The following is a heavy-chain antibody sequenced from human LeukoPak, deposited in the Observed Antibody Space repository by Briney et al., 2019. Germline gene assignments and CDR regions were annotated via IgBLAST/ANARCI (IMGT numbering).Heavy chain of an antibody. CDR3: AKVGSGWPGYYFDY. D-gene: IGHD6-19*01. CDR1: GFTFSSYA. CDR2: IISNWGTT. J-gene: IGHJ4*02. Sequence: GGSLRLSCAASGFTFSSYAMHWVRLSPGKGLEYVSGIISNWGTTSYADSVQGRFTISRDNSKNTLYHQMGSLRGEDMAVYYCAKVGSGWPGYYFDYWGQGTLVTVS. V-gene: IGHV3-64*02.